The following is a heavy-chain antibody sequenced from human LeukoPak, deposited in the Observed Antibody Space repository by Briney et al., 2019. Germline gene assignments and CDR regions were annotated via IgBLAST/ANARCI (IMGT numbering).Heavy chain of an antibody. V-gene: IGHV4-59*01. CDR2: IYYSGST. J-gene: IGHJ4*02. CDR3: TRFDAYYFDY. CDR1: GGSISSYY. Sequence: SETLSLTCTVSGGSISSYYWSWIRQPPGKGLEWIGYIYYSGSTNYNPSLKSRVTISVDTSKNQFSLKLSSVTAADTAVYYCTRFDAYYFDYWGQGTLVTVSS.